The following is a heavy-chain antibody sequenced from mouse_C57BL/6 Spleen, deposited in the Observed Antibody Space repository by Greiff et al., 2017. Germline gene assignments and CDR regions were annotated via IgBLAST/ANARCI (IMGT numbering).Heavy chain of an antibody. CDR2: IRSKSNNYAT. CDR3: VRLKGYDAMDY. CDR1: GFSFNTYA. J-gene: IGHJ4*01. Sequence: EVKLVESGGGLVQPKGSLKLSCAASGFSFNTYAMNWVRQAPGKGLEWVARIRSKSNNYATSYADSVKDRFTISRDDSESMLYLQMNNLKTEDTAMYYCVRLKGYDAMDYWGQGTSVTVYS. V-gene: IGHV10-1*01.